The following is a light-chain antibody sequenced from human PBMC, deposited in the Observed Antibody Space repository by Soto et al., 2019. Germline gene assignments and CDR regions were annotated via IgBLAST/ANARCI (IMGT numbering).Light chain of an antibody. Sequence: QTVVTQEPSFSVSPGGAVTLTCGLSSGSVCTSYYPSWYQQTPGQPPRTLIYDTNSLSSGVPDRFSGSIVGNKAALTITGAQADYESDYYCMLYMGGGVSIFGGGTKVTVL. V-gene: IGLV8-61*01. CDR1: SGSVCTSYY. CDR2: DTN. J-gene: IGLJ2*01. CDR3: MLYMGGGVSI.